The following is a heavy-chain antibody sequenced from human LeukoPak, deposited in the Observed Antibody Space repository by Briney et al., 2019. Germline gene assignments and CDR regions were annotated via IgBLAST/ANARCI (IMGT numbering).Heavy chain of an antibody. CDR1: GFTFSSYS. D-gene: IGHD3-16*01. J-gene: IGHJ4*02. V-gene: IGHV3-48*04. Sequence: PGGSLRLSCAASGFTFSSYSMNWVRQAPGKGLEWVSYISSSSSTIYYADPVKGRFTISRDNAKNSLYLQMNSLRAEDTAVYYCAGVGGSFFDYWGQGTLVTVSS. CDR3: AGVGGSFFDY. CDR2: ISSSSSTI.